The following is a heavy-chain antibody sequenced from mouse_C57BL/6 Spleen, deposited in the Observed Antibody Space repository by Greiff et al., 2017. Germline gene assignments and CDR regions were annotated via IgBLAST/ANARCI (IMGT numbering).Heavy chain of an antibody. CDR1: GYTFTDYY. CDR2: INPYNGGT. V-gene: IGHV1-19*01. D-gene: IGHD1-1*01. CDR3: ARGDYGSSYREFDY. Sequence: VQLQQSGPVLVKPGASVKMSCKASGYTFTDYYMNWVKQSHGKSLEWIGVINPYNGGTSYNQKFKGKATLTVDKSSSTAYMELNSLTSEDSAVYYCARGDYGSSYREFDYWGQGTTLTVSS. J-gene: IGHJ2*01.